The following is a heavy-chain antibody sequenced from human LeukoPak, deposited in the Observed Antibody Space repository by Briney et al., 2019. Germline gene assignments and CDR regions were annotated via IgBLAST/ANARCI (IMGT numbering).Heavy chain of an antibody. Sequence: SVTVSCMACGYTLTTYGIPWVRQAPGQGLEWMGWISGHQGNTKYAQKFQGRVTMTIDTSTSTAYMELRSLRSDDTAIYFCARSSLGTITAGPFDYWGQGTLVAVSS. J-gene: IGHJ4*02. CDR3: ARSSLGTITAGPFDY. CDR1: GYTLTTYG. D-gene: IGHD5-12*01. V-gene: IGHV1-18*01. CDR2: ISGHQGNT.